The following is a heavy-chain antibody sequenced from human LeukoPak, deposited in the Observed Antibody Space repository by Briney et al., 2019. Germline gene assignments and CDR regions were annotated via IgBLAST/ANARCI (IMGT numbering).Heavy chain of an antibody. CDR3: ARYSGRWLYKKSLDY. Sequence: GASVKVSCKASRYTFTGYYMQWVRQAPGQGLEWMGWMNPNSGNTGYAQKFQGRVTMTRNTSISTAYMELSSLRSEDTAVYYCARYSGRWLYKKSLDYWGQGTLVTVSS. CDR2: MNPNSGNT. V-gene: IGHV1-8*02. J-gene: IGHJ4*02. CDR1: RYTFTGYY. D-gene: IGHD3-22*01.